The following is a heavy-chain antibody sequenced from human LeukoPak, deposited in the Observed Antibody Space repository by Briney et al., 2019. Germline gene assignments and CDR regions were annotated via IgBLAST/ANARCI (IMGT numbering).Heavy chain of an antibody. J-gene: IGHJ3*02. CDR2: ISWNSASI. Sequence: GGSLRLSCAASGFTFDDYAMHWVRQAPGKGLEWVSGISWNSASIGYADSVKGRFTISTDNATNSMYLQMTSLRAEDTSLYYGAKDPYGTGLYSAFDIWGQGTMVTVSS. CDR1: GFTFDDYA. V-gene: IGHV3-9*01. D-gene: IGHD4-17*01. CDR3: AKDPYGTGLYSAFDI.